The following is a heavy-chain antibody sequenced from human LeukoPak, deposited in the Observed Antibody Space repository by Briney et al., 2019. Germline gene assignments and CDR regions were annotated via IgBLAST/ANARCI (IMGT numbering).Heavy chain of an antibody. CDR1: GVTLSNYA. Sequence: GGSLRLSCVASGVTLSNYAMSWARQAPGKGLEWVSGISSSGSGGNTYYADSVKGRFTISRDSSRNTLFLHMNTLRAEDTAVYYCAKVSSYFYDSTVTLGDYWGQGTLVTVSS. V-gene: IGHV3-23*01. CDR2: ISSSGSGGNT. J-gene: IGHJ4*02. CDR3: AKVSSYFYDSTVTLGDY. D-gene: IGHD3-22*01.